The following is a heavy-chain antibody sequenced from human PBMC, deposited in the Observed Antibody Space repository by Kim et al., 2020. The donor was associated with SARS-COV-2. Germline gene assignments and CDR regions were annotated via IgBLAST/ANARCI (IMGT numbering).Heavy chain of an antibody. CDR2: INHSGST. CDR3: ARDKGPADY. Sequence: TLSLTCAVYGGSFSGYYWSWIRQPPGKGLEWIGEINHSGSTNYNPSLKSRVTISVDTSKNQFSLKLSSVTAADTAVYYCARDKGPADYWGQGTLVTVS. J-gene: IGHJ4*02. CDR1: GGSFSGYY. V-gene: IGHV4-34*01.